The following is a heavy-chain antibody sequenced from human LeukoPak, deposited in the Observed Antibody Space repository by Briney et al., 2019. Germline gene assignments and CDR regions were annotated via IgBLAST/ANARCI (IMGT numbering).Heavy chain of an antibody. CDR2: ISSSGANA. J-gene: IGHJ5*02. D-gene: IGHD3-16*02. Sequence: PGGSLRLSCAASGFTFRDAAMTWVRQAPGKGLEWVSLISSSGANAYYADSVKGRFTISRDNSKNTLYLQMNSLRAEDTAVYYCAKNKVAPLSLSWFDPWGQGTLVTVSS. V-gene: IGHV3-23*01. CDR1: GFTFRDAA. CDR3: AKNKVAPLSLSWFDP.